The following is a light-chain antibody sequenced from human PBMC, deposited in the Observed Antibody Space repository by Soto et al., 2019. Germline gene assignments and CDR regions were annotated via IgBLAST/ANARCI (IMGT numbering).Light chain of an antibody. CDR1: QAISSA. CDR2: AAS. Sequence: NQLTQSPSSLSASVGDRVTITCRASQAISSALAWYQQKPGKAPKLLIYAASTIQSGVPSRFSGSGSGTEFTLTISSLQPADSATYFCQQSNSFPRPFGGGTKA. CDR3: QQSNSFPRP. V-gene: IGKV1-13*02. J-gene: IGKJ4*01.